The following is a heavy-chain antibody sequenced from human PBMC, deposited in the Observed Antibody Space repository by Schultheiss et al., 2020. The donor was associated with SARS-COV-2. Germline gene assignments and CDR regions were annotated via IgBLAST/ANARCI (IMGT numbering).Heavy chain of an antibody. CDR1: GDSVSSNDAA. CDR3: ASGPSYYFDY. J-gene: IGHJ4*02. CDR2: TYYRSRWFN. Sequence: SETLSLTCVISGDSVSSNDAAWNWIRQSPSRGLEWLGRTYYRSRWFNDYAVSVKSRITINADASKNQFSLQLNSVTPEDTAVYYCASGPSYYFDYWGQGTLVTVSS. V-gene: IGHV6-1*01.